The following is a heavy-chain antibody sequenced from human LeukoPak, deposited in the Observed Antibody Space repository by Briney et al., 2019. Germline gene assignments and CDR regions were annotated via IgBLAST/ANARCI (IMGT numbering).Heavy chain of an antibody. J-gene: IGHJ3*02. CDR1: GCPFSSYY. D-gene: IGHD3-10*01. Sequence: ETLSLTCTVSGCPFSSYYWSWIGQLPGKGLDWIGYIYYSGGTNYNPSLKSRVTISVDTSKNQFALKLSSVTATDTAVYYCATWSYYPRPDAFDIWGQGTMVTVSS. CDR2: IYYSGGT. CDR3: ATWSYYPRPDAFDI. V-gene: IGHV4-59*01.